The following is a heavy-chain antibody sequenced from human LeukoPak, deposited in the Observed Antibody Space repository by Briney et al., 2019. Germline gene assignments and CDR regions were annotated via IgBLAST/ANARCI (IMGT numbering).Heavy chain of an antibody. CDR2: INPNSGGT. D-gene: IGHD3-3*01. Sequence: ASVKVSCKASGYTFTGYYMHWVRQAPGQGLEWMGWINPNSGGTNYAQKFQGRVTMTRDTSISTAYMELSRLRSDDTAVYYCARAYYDFWSGPRKGTDVWGQGTTVTVSS. V-gene: IGHV1-2*02. J-gene: IGHJ6*02. CDR3: ARAYYDFWSGPRKGTDV. CDR1: GYTFTGYY.